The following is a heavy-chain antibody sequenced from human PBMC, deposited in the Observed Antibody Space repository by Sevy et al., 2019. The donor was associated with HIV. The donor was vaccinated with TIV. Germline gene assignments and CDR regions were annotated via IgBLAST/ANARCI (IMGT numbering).Heavy chain of an antibody. V-gene: IGHV3-7*01. Sequence: GGSLRLSCAASGFTFSSYWMSWVRQAPGKGLEWVANIKQDGSEKYYVDSVKGRFTISRDNAKNSLYLQMNSLRAEDTAVYYCARGSDGSGSYLDYYYGMDVWGQGTPVTVSS. D-gene: IGHD3-10*01. CDR3: ARGSDGSGSYLDYYYGMDV. CDR2: IKQDGSEK. J-gene: IGHJ6*02. CDR1: GFTFSSYW.